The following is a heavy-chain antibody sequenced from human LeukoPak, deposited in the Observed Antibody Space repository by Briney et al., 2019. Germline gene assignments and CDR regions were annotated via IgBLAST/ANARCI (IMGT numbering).Heavy chain of an antibody. Sequence: GASVKVSCKASGYTFTGYYMHWVRQAPGQGLEWMGWINPNSGGTNYAQKFQGRVTMTRDTSISTAYMELSRLRSDDTAVYYCARDRYRSKRGRFDYWGQGTLVTVSS. V-gene: IGHV1-2*02. CDR1: GYTFTGYY. D-gene: IGHD6-13*01. CDR3: ARDRYRSKRGRFDY. CDR2: INPNSGGT. J-gene: IGHJ4*02.